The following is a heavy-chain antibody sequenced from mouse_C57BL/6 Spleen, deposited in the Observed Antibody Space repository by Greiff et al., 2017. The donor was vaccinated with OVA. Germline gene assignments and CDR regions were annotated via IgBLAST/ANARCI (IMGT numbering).Heavy chain of an antibody. CDR1: GYTFTSYW. D-gene: IGHD1-1*01. V-gene: IGHV1-64*01. CDR3: ASITTVVATDAMDY. J-gene: IGHJ4*01. Sequence: QVQLQQPGAELVKPGASVKLSCKASGYTFTSYWMHWVKQRPGQGLEWIGMIHPNSGSTNYNEKFKSKATLTVDKSSSTAYMQLSSLTSEDSAVYYCASITTVVATDAMDYWGQGTSVTVSS. CDR2: IHPNSGST.